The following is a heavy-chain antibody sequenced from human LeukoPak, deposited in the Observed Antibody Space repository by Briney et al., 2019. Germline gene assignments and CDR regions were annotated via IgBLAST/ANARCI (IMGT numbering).Heavy chain of an antibody. CDR1: DGSINSYY. Sequence: SETLSLTCSVSDGSINSYYWNWIRRPPGKGLEWIGYIYYNGNTNYSPSLKSRVTMSVDTSKNLFSLKVSSVTAADTAVYYCARVNYGSATKEDYWGQGTLVTVPS. CDR3: ARVNYGSATKEDY. V-gene: IGHV4-59*01. D-gene: IGHD3-10*01. J-gene: IGHJ4*02. CDR2: IYYNGNT.